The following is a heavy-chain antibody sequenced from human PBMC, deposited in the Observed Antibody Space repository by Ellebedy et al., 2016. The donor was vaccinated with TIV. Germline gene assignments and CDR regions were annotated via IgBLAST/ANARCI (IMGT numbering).Heavy chain of an antibody. CDR1: GFTFSDYW. CDR3: ARDGSGGCGV. V-gene: IGHV3-74*01. Sequence: GESLKISCAASGFTFSDYWMHWVRQAPGRGLVWVSRIKSDGSSISYADSVKGRFTISRDNAKNTLYLQMNSLRAEDTAVYYCARDGSGGCGVWGQGTTVTVSS. CDR2: IKSDGSSI. D-gene: IGHD3-10*01. J-gene: IGHJ6*02.